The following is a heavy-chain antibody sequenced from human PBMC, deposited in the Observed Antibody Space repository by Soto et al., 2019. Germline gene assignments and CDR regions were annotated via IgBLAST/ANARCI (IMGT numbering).Heavy chain of an antibody. Sequence: SETLSLTCAVYGGFVSSGSYYWSWIRQPPGKGLEWIGEMSHSGGTHFNPSLKSRVTISVDTSKNQFSLEMSSVTAADTALYYCARVERGTATTVVDAFDIWGPGTMVTVSS. V-gene: IGHV4-61*01. CDR2: MSHSGGT. CDR1: GGFVSSGSYY. D-gene: IGHD1-1*01. CDR3: ARVERGTATTVVDAFDI. J-gene: IGHJ3*02.